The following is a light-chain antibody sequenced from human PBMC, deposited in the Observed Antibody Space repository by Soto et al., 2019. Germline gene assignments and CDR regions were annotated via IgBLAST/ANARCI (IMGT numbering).Light chain of an antibody. J-gene: IGKJ1*01. CDR3: QQYGSSMWT. CDR2: GAS. V-gene: IGKV3-20*01. Sequence: EIVFTQSPATLSLSPGERATLSCRASQSVDNYLAWYKQKPGQAPRLLIYGASSRATGIPDRFSGSGAGTDCTLTISRLEPEDVAVDYCQQYGSSMWTFGQGTKVDIK. CDR1: QSVDNY.